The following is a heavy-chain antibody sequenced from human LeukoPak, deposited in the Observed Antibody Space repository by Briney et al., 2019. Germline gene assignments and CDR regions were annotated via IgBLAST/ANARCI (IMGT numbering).Heavy chain of an antibody. Sequence: GGSLRLSCAASGFTFSIYAMNWVRDAPGKGVEGVSSFWCWWYRTYYTVSVRGRYPIHRDNSKNTLYLQMNSLRAEETAVYYCARDPQVPYSGRRVSAFDIWGQGTMVTVSS. D-gene: IGHD1-26*01. CDR1: GFTFSIYA. CDR2: FWCWWYRT. V-gene: IGHV3-23*01. J-gene: IGHJ3*02. CDR3: ARDPQVPYSGRRVSAFDI.